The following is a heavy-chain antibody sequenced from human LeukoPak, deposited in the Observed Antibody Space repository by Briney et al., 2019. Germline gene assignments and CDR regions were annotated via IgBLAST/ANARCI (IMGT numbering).Heavy chain of an antibody. CDR1: GFTFSTYW. Sequence: GGSLRLSCAASGFTFSTYWMSWVRQTPRKGLEWVANINEDGSEEYYVDSVEGRFTISRDNAKNSLSLQMNGLRDDDTAVYYCARAVEKGTVDYWGQGTLVTVSS. J-gene: IGHJ4*02. V-gene: IGHV3-7*04. CDR2: INEDGSEE. D-gene: IGHD5-12*01. CDR3: ARAVEKGTVDY.